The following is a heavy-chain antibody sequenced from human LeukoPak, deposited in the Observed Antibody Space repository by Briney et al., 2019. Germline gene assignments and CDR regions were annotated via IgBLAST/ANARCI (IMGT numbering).Heavy chain of an antibody. V-gene: IGHV4-59*01. J-gene: IGHJ3*02. CDR3: ARDPNGDYGDYVVSDAFDI. CDR2: IYYSGST. D-gene: IGHD4-17*01. Sequence: SETLSLTCTVSDGSINSYYWSWIRQPPGKGLEWIGYIYYSGSTTYNPSLKSRATMSVDTSKNQFSLKLTSATAADTAVYYCARDPNGDYGDYVVSDAFDIWGQGTMVTVSS. CDR1: DGSINSYY.